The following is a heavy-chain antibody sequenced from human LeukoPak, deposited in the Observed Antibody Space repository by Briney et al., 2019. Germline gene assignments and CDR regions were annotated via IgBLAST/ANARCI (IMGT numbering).Heavy chain of an antibody. Sequence: SETLSLTCTVSGGSISSYYWSWIRQPPGKGLEWIGNMYYSGSTNYNPSLKSRVTISVDTSKNQFSLKLSSVTAADTAVYYCARHFRSSGWYSGAFDIWGQGTMVTVSS. V-gene: IGHV4-59*08. D-gene: IGHD6-19*01. CDR3: ARHFRSSGWYSGAFDI. J-gene: IGHJ3*02. CDR1: GGSISSYY. CDR2: MYYSGST.